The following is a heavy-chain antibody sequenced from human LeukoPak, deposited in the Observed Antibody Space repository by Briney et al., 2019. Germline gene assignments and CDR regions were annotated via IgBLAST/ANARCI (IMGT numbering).Heavy chain of an antibody. Sequence: PGGSLRLSCAASGFTFSSYWMSWVRQAPGKGLEWVANIKQDGSEKNYMDSVKGRFTISRDNAKSSLYLQMNTLRAEDTAVYYCARAGHVITMIVVLDAFDIWGQGTMVTVSS. V-gene: IGHV3-7*02. CDR2: IKQDGSEK. CDR1: GFTFSSYW. D-gene: IGHD3-22*01. J-gene: IGHJ3*02. CDR3: ARAGHVITMIVVLDAFDI.